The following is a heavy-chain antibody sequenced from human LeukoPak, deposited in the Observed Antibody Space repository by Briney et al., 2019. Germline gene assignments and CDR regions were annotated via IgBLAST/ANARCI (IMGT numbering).Heavy chain of an antibody. Sequence: ASVKVSCKASGYTFTSYGISWVRQAPGQGLEWMGWISAHNGNTNYAQKLQGRVTMTTDTSTSTAYMELRSLRSDDTAVYYCVRDRGNSDIVVVPAEVWGQGTLVTVSS. D-gene: IGHD2-2*01. J-gene: IGHJ4*02. CDR1: GYTFTSYG. V-gene: IGHV1-18*01. CDR2: ISAHNGNT. CDR3: VRDRGNSDIVVVPAEV.